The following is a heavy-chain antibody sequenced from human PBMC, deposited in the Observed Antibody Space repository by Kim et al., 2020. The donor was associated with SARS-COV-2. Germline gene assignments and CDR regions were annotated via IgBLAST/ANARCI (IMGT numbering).Heavy chain of an antibody. Sequence: ASVKVSCKASGYTFTNNAMNWVRQAPGQGPEWMGWITTNTGKPTYAQGFTGRFVFSLDSSVSTAYLQINSLKAEDTAVYYCARMHYFYDYYYGMDVWGQGTTVTVSS. D-gene: IGHD3-10*01. J-gene: IGHJ6*02. CDR1: GYTFTNNA. CDR2: ITTNTGKP. V-gene: IGHV7-4-1*02. CDR3: ARMHYFYDYYYGMDV.